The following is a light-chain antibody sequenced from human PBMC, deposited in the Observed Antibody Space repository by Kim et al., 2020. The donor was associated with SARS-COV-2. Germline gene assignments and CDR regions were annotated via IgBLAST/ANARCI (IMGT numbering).Light chain of an antibody. CDR3: QQLNSYPPFT. Sequence: DIQLTQSPSFLSASVGDRVTITCRASQGISSYLAWYQQKPGKAPKLLIYAASTLQSGVPSRFSGSGSGPEFTLTISSLQPEDFATYYCQQLNSYPPFTFGPGTKVDIK. CDR2: AAS. V-gene: IGKV1-9*01. CDR1: QGISSY. J-gene: IGKJ3*01.